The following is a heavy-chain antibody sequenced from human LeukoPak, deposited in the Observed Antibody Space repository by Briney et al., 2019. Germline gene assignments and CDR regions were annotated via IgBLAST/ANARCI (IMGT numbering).Heavy chain of an antibody. J-gene: IGHJ4*02. Sequence: PSETLSLTCTVSGGSISSGDYYWSWIRQPPGKGLEWIGYIYYSGSTYYNPSLKSRVTISVDTSKNQFSLKLSSVTAADTAVYYCARDQGDYDSSGYYYAGNFDYWGQGTLVTVSS. V-gene: IGHV4-30-4*01. CDR3: ARDQGDYDSSGYYYAGNFDY. D-gene: IGHD3-22*01. CDR2: IYYSGST. CDR1: GGSISSGDYY.